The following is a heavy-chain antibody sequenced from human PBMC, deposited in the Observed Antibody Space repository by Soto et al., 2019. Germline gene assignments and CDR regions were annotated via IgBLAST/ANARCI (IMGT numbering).Heavy chain of an antibody. CDR3: ARFDFWSGYYDYMDV. D-gene: IGHD3-3*01. J-gene: IGHJ6*03. Sequence: GGSLRLSCAASGFSFSDYGMNWVRQAPGKGLEWVSSISSGSSYIQYADSVKGRFTISRDNAQNSLYLQMDSLRAEDTAVYYCARFDFWSGYYDYMDVWGKGTTVTVSS. CDR1: GFSFSDYG. V-gene: IGHV3-21*06. CDR2: ISSGSSYI.